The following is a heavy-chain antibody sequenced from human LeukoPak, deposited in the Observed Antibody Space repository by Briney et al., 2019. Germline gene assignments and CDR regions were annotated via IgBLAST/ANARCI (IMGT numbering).Heavy chain of an antibody. CDR1: GGSISSYY. D-gene: IGHD4-23*01. J-gene: IGHJ4*02. CDR3: ARVYQSSGISSGYFYY. V-gene: IGHV4-4*07. Sequence: SETLSLTCTVSGGSISSYYWSWMRQPAGKRLEWIGRINSSGSTSYNPSLKSRVTMSVDTSKNQVSLKLSSATAADTAMYYCARVYQSSGISSGYFYYWGQGSLVTVSS. CDR2: INSSGST.